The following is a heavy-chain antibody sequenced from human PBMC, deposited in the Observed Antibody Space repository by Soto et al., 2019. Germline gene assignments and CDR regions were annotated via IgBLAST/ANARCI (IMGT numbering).Heavy chain of an antibody. CDR2: ISAYNGNT. D-gene: IGHD1-26*01. Sequence: GASVKVSCKVSGYTLTELSMHWVRQAPGQGLEWMGWISAYNGNTNYAQKLQGRVTMTTDTSTSTAYMELRSLRSDDTAVYYCARNARELLLPQNWGQGTLVTVSS. V-gene: IGHV1-18*01. CDR1: GYTLTELS. CDR3: ARNARELLLPQN. J-gene: IGHJ4*02.